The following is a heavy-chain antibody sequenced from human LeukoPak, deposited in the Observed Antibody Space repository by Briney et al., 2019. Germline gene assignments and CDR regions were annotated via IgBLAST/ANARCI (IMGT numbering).Heavy chain of an antibody. CDR3: ARVYSYGFRRGPRYFDY. V-gene: IGHV4-39*07. D-gene: IGHD5-18*01. CDR1: GGSISSGSYY. CDR2: INHSGST. Sequence: SETLSLTCTVSGGSISSGSYYWSWIRQPPGKGLEWIGEINHSGSTNYNPSLKSRVTISVDTSKNQFSLKLSSVTAADTAVYYCARVYSYGFRRGPRYFDYWGQGTLVTVSS. J-gene: IGHJ4*02.